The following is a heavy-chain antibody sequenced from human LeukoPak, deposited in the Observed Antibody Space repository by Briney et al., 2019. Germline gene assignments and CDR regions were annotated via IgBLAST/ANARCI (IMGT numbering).Heavy chain of an antibody. J-gene: IGHJ4*02. V-gene: IGHV3-23*01. CDR1: GFTFSTNP. Sequence: PGGNLSLSCAGSGFTFSTNPMGWVPQGPGEGREWVSSLKGGGGDPLYADYVRGRFTISRDKSRNALFLLLNSLRAEDTAVYFCAQGGHDYNPFYCWGQGTLVTVSS. CDR2: LKGGGGDP. D-gene: IGHD3-22*01. CDR3: AQGGHDYNPFYC.